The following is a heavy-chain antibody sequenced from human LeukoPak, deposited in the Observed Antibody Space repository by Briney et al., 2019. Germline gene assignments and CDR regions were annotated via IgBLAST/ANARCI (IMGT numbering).Heavy chain of an antibody. CDR3: ADNSVPSA. Sequence: GASLRLSCAASGFTFSSYGMHWVRQAPGQGLEWVGFIRYVGSNKYYADPVKGRFTIATDNSKNTVYLQMNSLRAEDTAVYYCADNSVPSAWGQGTLVTVSS. V-gene: IGHV3-30*02. CDR2: IRYVGSNK. CDR1: GFTFSSYG. J-gene: IGHJ5*02. D-gene: IGHD2-2*01.